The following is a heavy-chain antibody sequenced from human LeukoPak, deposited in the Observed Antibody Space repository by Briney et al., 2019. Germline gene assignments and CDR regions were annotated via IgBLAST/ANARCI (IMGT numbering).Heavy chain of an antibody. CDR2: IWYDGSYK. D-gene: IGHD1-14*01. CDR3: ARDKGTRSLDH. V-gene: IGHV3-33*08. J-gene: IGHJ4*02. CDR1: GFTFSSYA. Sequence: GGSLRLSCAASGFTFSSYAMHWVRQAPGKGLEWVADIWYDGSYKYYADSVQGRFIISRDNSINMVYLEMNSLRAEDTAVYYCARDKGTRSLDHWGQGTLATVSS.